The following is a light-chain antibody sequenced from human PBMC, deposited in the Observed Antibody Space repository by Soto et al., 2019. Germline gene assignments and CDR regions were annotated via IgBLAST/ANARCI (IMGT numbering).Light chain of an antibody. J-gene: IGKJ2*01. CDR3: QQRSNWPRT. CDR2: DVS. CDR1: QSVSNY. Sequence: EIVLTQSQATLSLSPGERATLSCRASQSVSNYLAWYQQKPGQAPRLLIYDVSNRATGIPARFSGSGSGTDFTLTISSLEPEDFAVYYCQQRSNWPRTFGQGTKLEIK. V-gene: IGKV3-11*01.